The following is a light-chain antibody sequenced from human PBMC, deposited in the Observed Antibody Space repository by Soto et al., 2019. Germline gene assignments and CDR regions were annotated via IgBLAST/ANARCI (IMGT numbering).Light chain of an antibody. CDR2: RNN. CDR3: AAWDDSLSGVV. J-gene: IGLJ2*01. CDR1: SSNIGSNY. Sequence: QAVVTQPPSASGTPGQRVTISCSGSSSNIGSNYVFWYQHLPGTAPKLLIYRNNQRPSGVPDRFSGSKSGTSASLAISGLRSEDENDYYCAAWDDSLSGVVFGGGTKLTVL. V-gene: IGLV1-47*01.